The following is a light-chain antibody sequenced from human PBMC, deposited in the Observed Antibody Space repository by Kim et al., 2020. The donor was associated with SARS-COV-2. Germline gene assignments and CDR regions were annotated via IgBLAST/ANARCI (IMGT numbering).Light chain of an antibody. Sequence: ASRRDRVTITCRASEDISTYLAWYQQKPGKAPKLLIHSASILQSEFPSRFSGSGSGTEFTLTISSLQLEDFATYFCQQLDSHPVTFGGGTKVDIK. CDR1: EDISTY. V-gene: IGKV1-9*01. CDR3: QQLDSHPVT. CDR2: SAS. J-gene: IGKJ4*01.